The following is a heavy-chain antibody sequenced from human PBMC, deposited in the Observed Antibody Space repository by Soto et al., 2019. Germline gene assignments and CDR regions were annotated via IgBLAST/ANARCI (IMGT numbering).Heavy chain of an antibody. CDR3: AKDRDIVVVPACTYFDY. D-gene: IGHD2-2*01. Sequence: PGGSLRLSCAASGFTFSSYDMHWVRQAPGKGLEWVADISYDGSNKYYADSVKGRFTISRDNSKNTLYLQMNSLRAEDTAVYYCAKDRDIVVVPACTYFDYWGQGTLVTVSS. J-gene: IGHJ4*02. CDR1: GFTFSSYD. CDR2: ISYDGSNK. V-gene: IGHV3-30*18.